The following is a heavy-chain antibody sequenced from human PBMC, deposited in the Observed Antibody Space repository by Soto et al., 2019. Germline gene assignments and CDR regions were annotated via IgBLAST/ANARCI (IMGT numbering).Heavy chain of an antibody. J-gene: IGHJ3*02. D-gene: IGHD3-16*02. Sequence: ASVKVSCKASGYTFTSYGISWVRQAPGQGLEWMGWISAYNGNTNYAQKLQGRVTMTTDTSTSTAYMELRSLRSDDTAVYCCARMLITFGGVIVRDAFDSWGQGTMVTVSS. CDR3: ARMLITFGGVIVRDAFDS. CDR2: ISAYNGNT. CDR1: GYTFTSYG. V-gene: IGHV1-18*01.